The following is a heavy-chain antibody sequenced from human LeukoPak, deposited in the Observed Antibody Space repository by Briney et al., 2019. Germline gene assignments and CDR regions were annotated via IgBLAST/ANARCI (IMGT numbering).Heavy chain of an antibody. CDR2: ISEGGENT. D-gene: IGHD1-26*01. CDR1: GFTFSSYA. V-gene: IGHV3-23*01. CDR3: AKQWVDC. Sequence: GGSLRLSCAASGFTFSSYAMNWVRQAPGKGLEWVSSISEGGENTHYADSVKGRFTISRDNSQSTLFLQMTSLRAEDTAVYYCAKQWVDCWGQGTLVTVSS. J-gene: IGHJ4*02.